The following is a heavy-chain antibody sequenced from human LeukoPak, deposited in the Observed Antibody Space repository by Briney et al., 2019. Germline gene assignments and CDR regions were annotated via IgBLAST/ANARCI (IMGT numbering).Heavy chain of an antibody. CDR1: GFTFSSYS. V-gene: IGHV3-66*01. D-gene: IGHD2-21*01. CDR2: IYSGGST. CDR3: ARDGCGGDCYDY. J-gene: IGHJ4*02. Sequence: GGSLRLSCAASGFTFSSYSMNWVRQAPGKGLEWVSVIYSGGSTYYADSVKGRFTISRDNSKNTLYLQMNSLRAEDTAVYYCARDGCGGDCYDYWGQGTLVTVSS.